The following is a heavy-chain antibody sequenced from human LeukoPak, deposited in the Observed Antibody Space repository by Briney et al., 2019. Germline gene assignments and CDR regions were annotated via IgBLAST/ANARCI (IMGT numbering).Heavy chain of an antibody. CDR2: INPNSGGT. CDR3: ARERLEVDGDAFDI. J-gene: IGHJ3*02. V-gene: IGHV1-2*02. Sequence: ASVKVSCKASGYTFTGYYMHWVRQAPGQGLEWMGWINPNSGGTNYAQKLQGRVTMTTDTSTSTAYMELRSLRSDDTAVYYCARERLEVDGDAFDIWGQGTMVTVSS. D-gene: IGHD2-15*01. CDR1: GYTFTGYY.